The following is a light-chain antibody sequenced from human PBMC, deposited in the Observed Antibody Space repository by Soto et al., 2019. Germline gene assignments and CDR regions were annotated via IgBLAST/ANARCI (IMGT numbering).Light chain of an antibody. CDR2: DNN. CDR3: ETWDFSLSIVV. V-gene: IGLV1-51*01. Sequence: QSVLTQPPSVSAALGQTVTISCSGSTSNIGNNLVSWYQQVPGTAPKLLIYDNNKRPSGIPDRFSGSKSGTSATLVITGLQTGDEADYYCETWDFSLSIVVFGGGTQLTVL. J-gene: IGLJ3*02. CDR1: TSNIGNNL.